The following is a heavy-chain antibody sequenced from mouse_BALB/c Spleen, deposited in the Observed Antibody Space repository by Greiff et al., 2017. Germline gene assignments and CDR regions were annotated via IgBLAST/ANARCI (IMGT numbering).Heavy chain of an antibody. J-gene: IGHJ4*01. Sequence: EVQGVESGGGLVKPGGSLKLSSAASGFAFSSYDMSWVRQHPEKRREWVAYISSGGVSTYYPDTVKGRFTISRENAKNTLYLQMSSLKSEDTAMYYCARNCRAVSSMDYWGQGTSGTESS. CDR3: ARNCRAVSSMDY. CDR1: GFAFSSYD. CDR2: ISSGGVST. D-gene: IGHD3-3*01. V-gene: IGHV5-12-1*01.